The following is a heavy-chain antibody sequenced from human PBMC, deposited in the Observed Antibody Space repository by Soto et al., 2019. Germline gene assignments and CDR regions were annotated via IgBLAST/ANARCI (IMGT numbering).Heavy chain of an antibody. J-gene: IGHJ4*02. CDR2: ISNNSSVK. CDR1: GFTFSNYS. V-gene: IGHV3-48*02. D-gene: IGHD2-8*01. Sequence: EVQLVESGGGLVQPGESLRLSCAVSGFTFSNYSINWVRQAPGKGLEWLSYISNNSSVKYYADSLKGRFTISRDNAKNSLYLQMNSLRDDATAVYYCARDRDGYCSKGVCSGPYFDYWGRGTLVTVSS. CDR3: ARDRDGYCSKGVCSGPYFDY.